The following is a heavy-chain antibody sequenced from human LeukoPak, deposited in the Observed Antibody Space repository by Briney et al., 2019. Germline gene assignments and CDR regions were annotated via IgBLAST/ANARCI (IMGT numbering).Heavy chain of an antibody. V-gene: IGHV3-23*01. Sequence: GGSLRLSCAASGFTFSSYAMSWVRQAPGKGLEWVSAISGSGGSTYYADSVKGRFTISRGNSKNTLYLQMNSLRAEDTAVYYCARDQVSSYGSGYGPYYFAYWGQGTLVTVYS. J-gene: IGHJ4*02. D-gene: IGHD5-18*01. CDR1: GFTFSSYA. CDR2: ISGSGGST. CDR3: ARDQVSSYGSGYGPYYFAY.